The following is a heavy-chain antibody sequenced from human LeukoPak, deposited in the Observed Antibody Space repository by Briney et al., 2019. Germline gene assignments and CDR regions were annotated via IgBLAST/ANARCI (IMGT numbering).Heavy chain of an antibody. J-gene: IGHJ4*02. D-gene: IGHD6-19*01. V-gene: IGHV4-31*03. Sequence: SETLSLTCTVSGGSISSGGYYWSWIRQHPGKGLEWIGYIYYSGSTYYNPSLKSRVTISVDTSKNQFSLKLSSVTAADTAVYYCARKIWDSSGWYDYWGQGTLVTVSS. CDR2: IYYSGST. CDR1: GGSISSGGYY. CDR3: ARKIWDSSGWYDY.